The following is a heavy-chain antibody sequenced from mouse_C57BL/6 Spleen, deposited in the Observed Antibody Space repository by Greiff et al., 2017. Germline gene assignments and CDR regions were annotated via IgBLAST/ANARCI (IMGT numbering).Heavy chain of an antibody. D-gene: IGHD2-4*01. CDR3: AREDYGYFDY. V-gene: IGHV1-82*01. CDR1: GYAFSSSW. CDR2: IYPGDGDT. J-gene: IGHJ2*01. Sequence: VKLMESGPELVKPGASVKISCKASGYAFSSSWMNWVKQRPGKGLEWIGRIYPGDGDTNYNGKFKGKATLTADKSSSTAYMQLSSLTSEDSAVYFGAREDYGYFDYWGQGTTLTVSS.